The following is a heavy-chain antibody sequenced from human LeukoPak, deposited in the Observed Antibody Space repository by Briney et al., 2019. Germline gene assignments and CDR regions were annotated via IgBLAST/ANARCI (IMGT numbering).Heavy chain of an antibody. D-gene: IGHD3-10*01. J-gene: IGHJ5*02. CDR1: GFTFSSYA. Sequence: GGSLRLSCAASGFTFSSYAMSWVRQAPGKGLEWVSAISGSGGSTYYADSVKGRFTISRDNSKNTLYMQMNSLGAEDTAVYYCAKATSGFGDLFGHWGQGTLVTVSS. V-gene: IGHV3-23*01. CDR3: AKATSGFGDLFGH. CDR2: ISGSGGST.